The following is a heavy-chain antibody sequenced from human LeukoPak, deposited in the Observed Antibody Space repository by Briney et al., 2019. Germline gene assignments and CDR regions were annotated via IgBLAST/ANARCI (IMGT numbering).Heavy chain of an antibody. J-gene: IGHJ5*02. CDR1: GFSFSVYT. V-gene: IGHV3-21*01. CDR2: VSNSGLFI. Sequence: GESLRLSCAASGFSFSVYTMTWVRQAPGKGLEWVSSVSNSGLFINYGDSVKGRFTISRDNGNNSLFLQMNSLRAEDTAVYYCARVIYGSGYYNNRFDPWGQGTLVTVS. CDR3: ARVIYGSGYYNNRFDP. D-gene: IGHD3-3*01.